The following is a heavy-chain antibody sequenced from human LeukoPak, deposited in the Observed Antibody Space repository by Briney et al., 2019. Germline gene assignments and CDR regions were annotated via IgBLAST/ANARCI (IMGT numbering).Heavy chain of an antibody. CDR1: GGSISSSSYY. D-gene: IGHD6-19*01. V-gene: IGHV4-39*01. CDR2: IYYSGST. CDR3: ARLKRSKKDIAVAGTHFDY. Sequence: SETLSLTCTVSGGSISSSSYYWGWIRQPPGKGLEWIGSIYYSGSTYYNPSLKSRVTISVDTPKNQFSLKLSSVTAADTAAYYCARLKRSKKDIAVAGTHFDYWGQGTLVTVSS. J-gene: IGHJ4*02.